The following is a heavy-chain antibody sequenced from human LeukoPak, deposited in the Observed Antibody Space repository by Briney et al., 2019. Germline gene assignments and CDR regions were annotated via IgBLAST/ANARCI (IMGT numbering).Heavy chain of an antibody. Sequence: PGGSLRLSCAASGFTFSSYWMHWVRQDPGNGLVWVSRINRDGGSTSYADSVKGRFTISRDNAMNTLYLQMNSLRAEHTAVYYCARDPEYNWNYVGYYYYYMDVWGKGTTVTVSS. J-gene: IGHJ6*03. D-gene: IGHD1-7*01. CDR2: INRDGGST. CDR3: ARDPEYNWNYVGYYYYYMDV. V-gene: IGHV3-74*01. CDR1: GFTFSSYW.